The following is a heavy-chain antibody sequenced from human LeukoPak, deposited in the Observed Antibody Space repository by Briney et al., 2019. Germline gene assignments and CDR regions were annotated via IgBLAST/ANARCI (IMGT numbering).Heavy chain of an antibody. J-gene: IGHJ4*02. CDR2: INPSGGTT. CDR1: GYIFTRYY. CDR3: ARDSQEGVRGVKHPPDY. D-gene: IGHD3-10*01. Sequence: ASVKVSCKASGYIFTRYYMYWVRQAPGQGLEWMGVINPSGGTTSYAQKVQGRVTMTRDTSTSTVYMDLSSLRSEDTAVYYCARDSQEGVRGVKHPPDYWGQGTLATVSS. V-gene: IGHV1-46*01.